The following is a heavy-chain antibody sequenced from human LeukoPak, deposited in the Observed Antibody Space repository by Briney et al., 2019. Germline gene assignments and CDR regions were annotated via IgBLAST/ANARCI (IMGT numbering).Heavy chain of an antibody. CDR1: GGSISSSSYY. CDR2: IYYSGST. D-gene: IGHD6-13*01. V-gene: IGHV4-39*01. J-gene: IGHJ1*01. CDR3: ARHRSAQQLVPLPGYFQH. Sequence: SETLSLTCTVSGGSISSSSYYWGWIRQPPGKGLEWIGSIYYSGSTYYNPSLKSRVTISVDTSKNQFSLKLSSVTAADTAVYYCARHRSAQQLVPLPGYFQHWGQGTLVTVSS.